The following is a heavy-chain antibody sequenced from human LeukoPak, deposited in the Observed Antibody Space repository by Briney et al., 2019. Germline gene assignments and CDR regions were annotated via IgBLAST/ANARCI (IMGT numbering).Heavy chain of an antibody. V-gene: IGHV4-4*07. J-gene: IGHJ6*03. D-gene: IGHD1-14*01. Sequence: SETLSLTCTVSGGSISSYYWSWIRQPAGKGLEWIGRIYTSGSTNYNPSLKSRVTMSVDTSKNQFSLKLSSVTAADTAVHYCARAPKISGAYYYYYMDVWGKGTTVTVSS. CDR3: ARAPKISGAYYYYYMDV. CDR2: IYTSGST. CDR1: GGSISSYY.